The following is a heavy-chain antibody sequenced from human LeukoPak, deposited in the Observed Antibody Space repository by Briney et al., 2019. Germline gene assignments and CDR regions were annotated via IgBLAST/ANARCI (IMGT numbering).Heavy chain of an antibody. CDR2: IYYSGST. CDR1: GGSISSYY. D-gene: IGHD4/OR15-4a*01. J-gene: IGHJ3*02. V-gene: IGHV4-59*01. CDR3: ARMVLMGARHAFDI. Sequence: SETLSLTCTVSGGSISSYYWSWIRQPPGKGLEWIGYIYYSGSTNYNPSLKSRVTISVDTSKNQFSLKLSSVTAADTAVYYCARMVLMGARHAFDIWGQGTMVTVSS.